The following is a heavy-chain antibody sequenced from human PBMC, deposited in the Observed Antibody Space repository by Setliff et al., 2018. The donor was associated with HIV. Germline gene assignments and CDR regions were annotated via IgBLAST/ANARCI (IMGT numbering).Heavy chain of an antibody. J-gene: IGHJ6*04. D-gene: IGHD6-19*01. CDR2: RYHSGST. V-gene: IGHV4-39*07. Sequence: SETLSLTCTVSGASISSSTDYWGWIRQSPGKGLEWIGSRYHSGSTYQNPSLKSRITISLDTSKEQFSLRLTSVTAADTAMYYCARDMAVAVDVWGKGTTVTVSS. CDR3: ARDMAVAVDV. CDR1: GASISSSTDY.